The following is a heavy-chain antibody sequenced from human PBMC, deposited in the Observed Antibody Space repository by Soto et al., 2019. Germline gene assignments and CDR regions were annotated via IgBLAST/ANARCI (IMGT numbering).Heavy chain of an antibody. J-gene: IGHJ3*02. D-gene: IGHD2-15*01. CDR1: GFTFSSYG. V-gene: IGHV3-33*01. Sequence: VGSLRLSCAASGFTFSSYGMHWVRQAPGKGLEWVAVIWYDGSNKYYADSVKGRFTISRDNSKNTLYLQMNSLRAEDTAVYYCAIGGGRAFDIWGQGTMVTVSS. CDR2: IWYDGSNK. CDR3: AIGGGRAFDI.